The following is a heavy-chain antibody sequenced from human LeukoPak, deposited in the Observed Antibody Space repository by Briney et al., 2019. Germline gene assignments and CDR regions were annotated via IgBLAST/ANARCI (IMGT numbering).Heavy chain of an antibody. CDR1: GGTFSTSA. CDR2: IIHIFGTG. Sequence: SVNVSCKTSGGTFSTSAISWVRRAPAQGLEWMGGIIHIFGTGNYAQKFQDRATITADEFTSTAYMDLSRLTYEYTAVYYCARGLGGSRGYYFSDNWGQGTLVTVSS. CDR3: ARGLGGSRGYYFSDN. V-gene: IGHV1-69*13. D-gene: IGHD3-22*01. J-gene: IGHJ4*02.